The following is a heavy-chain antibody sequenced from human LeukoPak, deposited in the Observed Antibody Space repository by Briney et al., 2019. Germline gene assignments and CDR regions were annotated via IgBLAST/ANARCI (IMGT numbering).Heavy chain of an antibody. CDR3: ARDGWFGDNNWFDP. J-gene: IGHJ5*02. V-gene: IGHV3-48*01. D-gene: IGHD3-10*01. Sequence: PGGSLRLSCAASGFTFSSYSMNWVRQAPGKGLEWVSYISSSSSTIYYADSVKGRFTISGDNAKNSLYLQMNSLRAEDTAMYYCARDGWFGDNNWFDPWGQGTLVTVSS. CDR1: GFTFSSYS. CDR2: ISSSSSTI.